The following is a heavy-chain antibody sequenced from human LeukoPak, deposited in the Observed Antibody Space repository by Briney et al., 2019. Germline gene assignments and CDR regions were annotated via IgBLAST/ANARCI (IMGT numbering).Heavy chain of an antibody. J-gene: IGHJ4*02. CDR3: ARDLGGGYLISMHY. Sequence: ASVKVSCKASGYTFTSYGIGWVRQAPGQGLEWMGWISAYNGNTNYAQKLQGRVTMTTDTSTSTAYMELRSLISDDTAVYYCARDLGGGYLISMHYWGQGTLVTVSS. D-gene: IGHD1-26*01. CDR2: ISAYNGNT. V-gene: IGHV1-18*01. CDR1: GYTFTSYG.